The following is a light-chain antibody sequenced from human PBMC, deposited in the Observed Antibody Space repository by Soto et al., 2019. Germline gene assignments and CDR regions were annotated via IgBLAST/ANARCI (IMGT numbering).Light chain of an antibody. V-gene: IGKV3-15*01. CDR1: QSVSSN. J-gene: IGKJ1*01. CDR3: EHYNYWPWT. CDR2: GAS. Sequence: ETGMTQSPATLSVSPGESATLSFRASQSVSSNLAWYQQKPGQAPRLRIYGASTRSTGISARFSGSGSGSEFTPTISGLLSDACALSYGEHYNYWPWTLGRKNKVDSK.